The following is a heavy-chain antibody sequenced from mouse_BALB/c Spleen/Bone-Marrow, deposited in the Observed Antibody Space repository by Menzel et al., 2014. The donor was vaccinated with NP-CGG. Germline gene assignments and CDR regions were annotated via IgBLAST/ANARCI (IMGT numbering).Heavy chain of an antibody. CDR2: ILPSIGRT. V-gene: IGHV15-2*02. CDR1: DSEAFPITY. J-gene: IGHJ2*01. CDR3: ARLYGNTFDY. Sequence: QVQLQQSGSELRSPGSSVKLSCKDFDSEAFPITYMSWVRQKPGHGFEWIGDILPSIGRTIYGQNFADKATLDADTVSNTAYLELNGLTSEDSAIYYCARLYGNTFDYWGQGTTLTVSS. D-gene: IGHD1-1*01.